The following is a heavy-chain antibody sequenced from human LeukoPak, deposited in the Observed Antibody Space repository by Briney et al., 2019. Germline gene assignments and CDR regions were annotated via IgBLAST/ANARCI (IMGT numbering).Heavy chain of an antibody. D-gene: IGHD1-14*01. CDR3: AREEMTNRVRAFDY. CDR1: GFTFSSYS. Sequence: GGSLRLSCAASGFTFSSYSMNWVRQAPGKGLEWVSSISSSSSYIYYADSVKGRFTISRDNAKNSLYLQTNSLRAEDTAVYYCAREEMTNRVRAFDYWGQGTLVTVSS. CDR2: ISSSSSYI. V-gene: IGHV3-21*01. J-gene: IGHJ4*02.